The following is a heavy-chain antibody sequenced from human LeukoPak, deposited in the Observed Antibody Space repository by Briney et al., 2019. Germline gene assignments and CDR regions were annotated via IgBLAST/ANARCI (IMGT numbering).Heavy chain of an antibody. Sequence: GGSLRLSCAASGFTFSSYEITWVRQAPGKGLEWVGRIKSKTDGGTTDYAAPVKGRFTISRDDSKNTLYLQMNSLKTEDTAVYYCTTDSGKIYFDYWGQGTLVTVSS. D-gene: IGHD4-23*01. CDR1: GFTFSSYE. V-gene: IGHV3-15*01. J-gene: IGHJ4*02. CDR3: TTDSGKIYFDY. CDR2: IKSKTDGGTT.